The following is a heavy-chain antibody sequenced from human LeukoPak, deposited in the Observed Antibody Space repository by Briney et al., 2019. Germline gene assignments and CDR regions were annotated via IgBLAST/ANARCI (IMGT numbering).Heavy chain of an antibody. D-gene: IGHD6-19*01. CDR2: ISSSGSTV. Sequence: PGGSLRLSCAASGFTFSDYYMNWNRQVPGRGLEWVSYISSSGSTVSYADSVKGRFTISRDNAKNSLYLQMNSLRAEDTAVYYCARWTVAGPRWFDPWGQGTLVTVSP. CDR3: ARWTVAGPRWFDP. V-gene: IGHV3-11*01. J-gene: IGHJ5*02. CDR1: GFTFSDYY.